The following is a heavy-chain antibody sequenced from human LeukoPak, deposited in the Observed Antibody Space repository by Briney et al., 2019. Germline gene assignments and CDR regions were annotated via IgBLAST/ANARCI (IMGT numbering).Heavy chain of an antibody. CDR1: GGTFSSHA. CDR3: ARGDSGYDYGFDN. Sequence: SVKISCKASGGTFSSHAISWVRQAPGQGLEWVGGIIPIFGTTNYAQKFQGRVTITTDESTSTGYMELRSLRSDDTAVYYCARGDSGYDYGFDNWGQGTLVTVSS. J-gene: IGHJ4*02. D-gene: IGHD5-12*01. V-gene: IGHV1-69*05. CDR2: IIPIFGTT.